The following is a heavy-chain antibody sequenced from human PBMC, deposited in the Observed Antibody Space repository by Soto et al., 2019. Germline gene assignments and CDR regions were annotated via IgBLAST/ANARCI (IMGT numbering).Heavy chain of an antibody. CDR1: GFTFDDFA. D-gene: IGHD1-1*01. J-gene: IGHJ6*02. Sequence: EVQLVESGGGLVQPGRSLRLSCAASGFTFDDFAMHWVRQAPGKGLEWVSGISWNSGSVGYADSVKGRFTISRDNAKNSLYLEMNGLRPEDTALYYCAKDIGGQLWNDYYYYGMDVWGQGTTVTVSS. V-gene: IGHV3-9*01. CDR2: ISWNSGSV. CDR3: AKDIGGQLWNDYYYYGMDV.